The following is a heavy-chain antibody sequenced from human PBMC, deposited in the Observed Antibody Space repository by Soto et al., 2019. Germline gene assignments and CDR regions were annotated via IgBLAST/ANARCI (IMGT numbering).Heavy chain of an antibody. CDR3: ARHDCISTSCYYYYYYSMDV. CDR1: GFTFTSSA. D-gene: IGHD2-2*01. Sequence: SVKVSCKASGFTFTSSAVQWVRQARGQRLEWIGWIVVGSGNTNYAQKFQERVTITRDMSTSTAYMELSSLRSEDTAVYYCARHDCISTSCYYYYYYSMDVWGQGTTVTVSS. J-gene: IGHJ6*02. CDR2: IVVGSGNT. V-gene: IGHV1-58*01.